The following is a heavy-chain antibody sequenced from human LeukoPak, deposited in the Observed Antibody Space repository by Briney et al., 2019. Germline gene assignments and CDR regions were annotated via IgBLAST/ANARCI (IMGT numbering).Heavy chain of an antibody. CDR2: ISAYNGNT. CDR3: ARGTGTSHYYYYYYMDV. J-gene: IGHJ6*03. CDR1: GYTFTSYG. D-gene: IGHD2-2*01. Sequence: ASVKVSCKASGYTFTSYGISWVRQAPGQGLDWMGWISAYNGNTNYAQKLQGRVTMTTDTSTSTAYMELRSLRSDDTAVYYCARGTGTSHYYYYYYMDVWGKGTTVTVSS. V-gene: IGHV1-18*01.